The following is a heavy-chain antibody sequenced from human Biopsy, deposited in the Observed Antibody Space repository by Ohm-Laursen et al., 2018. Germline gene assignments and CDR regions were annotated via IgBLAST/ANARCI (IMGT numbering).Heavy chain of an antibody. CDR3: ARVEAGTYDALDI. CDR1: GGSMAGYE. D-gene: IGHD1-26*01. Sequence: GTLSLTCSVSGGSMAGYEWSWIRLAPGKGLEWIGYIYYSGGTKYNPSLASRVTFSVDMSKSQFSLKLYSVTAADTAVYYCARVEAGTYDALDIWGQGALVAVSA. CDR2: IYYSGGT. V-gene: IGHV4-59*01. J-gene: IGHJ3*02.